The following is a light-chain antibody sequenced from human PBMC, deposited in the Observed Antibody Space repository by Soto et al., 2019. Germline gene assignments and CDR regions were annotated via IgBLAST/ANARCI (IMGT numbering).Light chain of an antibody. Sequence: EIVMTQSPATLSVSPGERATLSCRASQSVSSNLAWYQQKPGQAPRLLIYGASTRPTGIPARFSGSGSGTECTLTISSLQSEDFAVYYCHQYNNWPPLTFGGGTKVEIK. CDR1: QSVSSN. V-gene: IGKV3-15*01. J-gene: IGKJ4*01. CDR3: HQYNNWPPLT. CDR2: GAS.